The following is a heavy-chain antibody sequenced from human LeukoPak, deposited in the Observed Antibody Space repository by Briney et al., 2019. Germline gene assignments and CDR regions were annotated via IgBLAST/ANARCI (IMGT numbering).Heavy chain of an antibody. D-gene: IGHD3-3*01. Sequence: ASVKVSCKASGYTFTSYGISWVRQAPGQGLEWMGWISAYNGNTNYAQKLQGRVTMTTDTSTSTAYMELRSLRSDDTAVYYCARAERCWSGYSDFDYWGQGTLVTVSS. J-gene: IGHJ4*02. CDR3: ARAERCWSGYSDFDY. V-gene: IGHV1-18*01. CDR1: GYTFTSYG. CDR2: ISAYNGNT.